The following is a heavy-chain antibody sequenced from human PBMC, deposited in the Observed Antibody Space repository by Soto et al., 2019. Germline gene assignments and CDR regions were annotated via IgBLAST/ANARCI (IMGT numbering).Heavy chain of an antibody. Sequence: GASVKVSCKASGGSLSNYGISWVRQAPGQGLEWMGGIIPVFGTANHAQKFQGRATITADESTSIVYMDVTSLRSEDTAVYYCARGDATKIVVTTYYAMDVWGQGTTVTVSS. CDR3: ARGDATKIVVTTYYAMDV. CDR1: GGSLSNYG. V-gene: IGHV1-69*13. J-gene: IGHJ6*02. CDR2: IIPVFGTA. D-gene: IGHD3-9*01.